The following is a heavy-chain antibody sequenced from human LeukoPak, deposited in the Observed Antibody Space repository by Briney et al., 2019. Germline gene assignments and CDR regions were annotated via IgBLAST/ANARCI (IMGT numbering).Heavy chain of an antibody. D-gene: IGHD3-16*02. J-gene: IGHJ5*02. Sequence: SGPTLVNPTQTLMLTCTFSGFSLSTSGVGVGWIRQPPGKALEWLALIYWNDDKRYSPSLKSRLTITKDTSKNQVVLTMTNMDPVDTATYYCAHRRVYDYVWGSYRYFWFDPWGQGTLVTVSS. V-gene: IGHV2-5*01. CDR3: AHRRVYDYVWGSYRYFWFDP. CDR1: GFSLSTSGVG. CDR2: IYWNDDK.